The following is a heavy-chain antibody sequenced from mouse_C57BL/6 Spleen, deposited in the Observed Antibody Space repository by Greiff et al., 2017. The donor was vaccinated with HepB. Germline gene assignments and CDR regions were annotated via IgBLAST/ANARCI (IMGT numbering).Heavy chain of an antibody. CDR3: ARDPQGDWYFDV. V-gene: IGHV5-4*01. J-gene: IGHJ1*03. Sequence: EVQLVESGGGLVKPGGSLKLSCAASGFTFSSYAMSWVRQTPEKRLEWVATISDGGSYTYYPDNVKGRFTISRDNAKNNLYLQMSHLKSEDTAMYYCARDPQGDWYFDVWGTGTTVTVSS. CDR1: GFTFSSYA. CDR2: ISDGGSYT.